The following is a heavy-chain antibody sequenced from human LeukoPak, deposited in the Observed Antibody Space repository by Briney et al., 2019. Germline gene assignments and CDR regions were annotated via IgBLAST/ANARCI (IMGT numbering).Heavy chain of an antibody. CDR3: ARPSSTSWKYQFDY. CDR1: GYTFTSYD. CDR2: MNPNSGNT. Sequence: ASVKVSCKASGYTFTSYDINWVRQATGQGLEWMGWMNPNSGNTGYAQKFQGRVTITRNTSISTAYMELSSLRSEDTAVYYCARPSSTSWKYQFDYRGQGTLVAVSS. V-gene: IGHV1-8*03. D-gene: IGHD2-2*01. J-gene: IGHJ4*02.